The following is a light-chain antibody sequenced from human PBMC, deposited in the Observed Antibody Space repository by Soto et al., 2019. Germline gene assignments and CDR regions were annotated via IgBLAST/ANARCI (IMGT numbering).Light chain of an antibody. CDR3: CSYAGIYTWV. Sequence: QSALTQPRSVSGSPGQSVTISCTGTSSDVGGYNYVSWYQQHPGKAPNLLIYDVSKRPSGVPDRFSGSKSGNTASLTISGLQAEDEADYYCCSYAGIYTWVFGTGTKLTVL. V-gene: IGLV2-11*01. CDR2: DVS. CDR1: SSDVGGYNY. J-gene: IGLJ1*01.